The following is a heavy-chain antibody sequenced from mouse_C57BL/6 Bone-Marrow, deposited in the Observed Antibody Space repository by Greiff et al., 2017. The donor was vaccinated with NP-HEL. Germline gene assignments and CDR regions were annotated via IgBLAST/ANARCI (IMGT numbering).Heavy chain of an antibody. V-gene: IGHV1-20*01. J-gene: IGHJ4*01. CDR1: GYSFTGYF. D-gene: IGHD2-2*01. CDR3: AGRLRHAMDY. CDR2: INHYNGDT. Sequence: VQLQQSGPELVKPGDSVKISCKASGYSFTGYFMNWVMQSHGKSLEWIGRINHYNGDTFYNQKFKGKATLTVDKSSNTANMELRSLTSEDSAVYDCAGRLRHAMDYWGQGTSVTVSS.